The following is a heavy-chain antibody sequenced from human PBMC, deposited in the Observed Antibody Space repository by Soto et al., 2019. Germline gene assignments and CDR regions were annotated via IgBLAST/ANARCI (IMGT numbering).Heavy chain of an antibody. D-gene: IGHD4-17*01. J-gene: IGHJ6*02. Sequence: SETLSLTCTVSGGSISSYYWSWIRQPPGKGLEWIGYIYYSGSTNHNPSLKSRVTISVDTSKNQFSLKLSSVTAADTAVYYCARDHGEYYYYYGMDVWGQGTTVTVSS. V-gene: IGHV4-59*01. CDR2: IYYSGST. CDR3: ARDHGEYYYYYGMDV. CDR1: GGSISSYY.